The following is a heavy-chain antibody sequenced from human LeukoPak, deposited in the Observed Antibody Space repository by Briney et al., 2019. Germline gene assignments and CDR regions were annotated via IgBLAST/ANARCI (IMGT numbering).Heavy chain of an antibody. CDR1: GFTFSSYW. D-gene: IGHD1-26*01. J-gene: IGHJ3*02. CDR3: AKRLRDIVGARNAFDI. CDR2: IKQDGSEK. V-gene: IGHV3-7*03. Sequence: PGGSLRLSCAASGFTFSSYWMSWVRQAPGKGLEWVANIKQDGSEKYYVDSVKGRFTISRDNSKNTLYLQMSSLRAEDTAVYYCAKRLRDIVGARNAFDIWGQGTMVSVSS.